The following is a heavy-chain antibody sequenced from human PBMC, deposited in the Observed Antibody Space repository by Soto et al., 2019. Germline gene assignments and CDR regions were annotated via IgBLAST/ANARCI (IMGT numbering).Heavy chain of an antibody. D-gene: IGHD3-16*02. J-gene: IGHJ4*02. CDR1: GFTFSSYS. CDR2: ISSSSSYI. Sequence: PGGSLRLSCAASGFTFSSYSMNWVRQAPGKGLEWVSSISSSSSYIYYADSVKGRFTISRDNAKNSLYLQMNSLRAEDTAVYYCVIPIIEVLGFQARDGFYYDYVWGSYRVRTLYYWGQGTLVTVSS. CDR3: VIPIIEVLGFQARDGFYYDYVWGSYRVRTLYY. V-gene: IGHV3-21*01.